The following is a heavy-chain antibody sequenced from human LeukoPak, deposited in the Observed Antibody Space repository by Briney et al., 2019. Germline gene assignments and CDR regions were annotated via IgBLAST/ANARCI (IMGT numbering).Heavy chain of an antibody. CDR1: GYTFTSYY. CDR2: INPSGGST. Sequence: GASVKVSCKASGYTFTSYYMHWVRQAPGQGLEWMGIINPSGGSTSYAQKFQGRVTMTGDMSTSTVYMELSSLRSDDTAVYYCARDLGIRGGIRDYWGQGTLVTVSS. D-gene: IGHD7-27*01. V-gene: IGHV1-46*01. J-gene: IGHJ4*02. CDR3: ARDLGIRGGIRDY.